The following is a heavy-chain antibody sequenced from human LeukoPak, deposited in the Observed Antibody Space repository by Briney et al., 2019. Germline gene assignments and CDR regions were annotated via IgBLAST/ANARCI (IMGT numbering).Heavy chain of an antibody. Sequence: SETLSLTCNVSGASVSSGSYYRSWIRQPPGKELEWIGYIYYSGSTSYNPSLKSRVTISVDTSKNHFSLKLTSVTAADTAVYYCARGPLWIDIAVAGTFGFDYWGQGTLVTVSS. D-gene: IGHD6-19*01. J-gene: IGHJ4*02. CDR1: GASVSSGSYY. CDR2: IYYSGST. CDR3: ARGPLWIDIAVAGTFGFDY. V-gene: IGHV4-61*03.